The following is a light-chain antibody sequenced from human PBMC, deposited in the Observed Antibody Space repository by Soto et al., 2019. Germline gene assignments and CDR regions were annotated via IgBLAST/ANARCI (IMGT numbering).Light chain of an antibody. CDR1: RSNIGSHT. V-gene: IGLV1-44*01. J-gene: IGLJ1*01. CDR2: TIT. CDR3: AAWDDSLNGLYV. Sequence: QSVLTQPPSASATPGQRVTISCSGSRSNIGSHTVNWYQQLPGTAPKLLISTITQRPSGVPDRFSGSKSGTSASLAISGLQSEDEADYFCAAWDDSLNGLYVFGTGTKLTVL.